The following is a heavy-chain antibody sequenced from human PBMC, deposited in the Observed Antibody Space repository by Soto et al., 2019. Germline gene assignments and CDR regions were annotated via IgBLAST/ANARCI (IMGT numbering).Heavy chain of an antibody. D-gene: IGHD3-9*01. CDR3: AKGRTGSAYSSLGY. V-gene: IGHV3-23*01. CDR2: ISGSGEST. CDR1: GFTFSTYA. J-gene: IGHJ4*02. Sequence: GGSLRLSCAASGFTFSTYAMIWVRQAPGKGLEWVSTISGSGESTYYADSVKGRFTISRDISKNTLYLQMNSLRGEDTAVYHCAKGRTGSAYSSLGYWGQGTLVTVSS.